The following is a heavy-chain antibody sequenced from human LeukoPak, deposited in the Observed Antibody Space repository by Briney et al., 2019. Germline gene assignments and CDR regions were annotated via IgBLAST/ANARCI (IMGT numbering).Heavy chain of an antibody. V-gene: IGHV3-23*01. J-gene: IGHJ5*02. CDR3: AKGAEIDL. D-gene: IGHD3-16*01. CDR2: VTGPGDTT. CDR1: GFTFTNYA. Sequence: AVSLRLSCATSGFTFTNYAMNWVRQDPGKGLEWVSAVTGPGDTTYYADSVKGRFFMSREDSKTTVYLQMNSLRAEDTAIYYCAKGAEIDLWGQGTLVTVSS.